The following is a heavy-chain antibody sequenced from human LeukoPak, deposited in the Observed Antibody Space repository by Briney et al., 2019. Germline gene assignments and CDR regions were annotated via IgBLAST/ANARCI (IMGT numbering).Heavy chain of an antibody. V-gene: IGHV1-8*01. D-gene: IGHD2-2*02. CDR1: GYTFTNYD. J-gene: IGHJ5*02. CDR2: LNPHSGNT. CDR3: ARLFCSSTRCHNFWFDA. Sequence: GASVKVSCKASGYTFTNYDINWVRQATGQGLEWMGWLNPHSGNTGYAQKFQGRVTMTRNTSISTAYMELSSLRSDDTAVYYCARLFCSSTRCHNFWFDAWGQGSLVTVSS.